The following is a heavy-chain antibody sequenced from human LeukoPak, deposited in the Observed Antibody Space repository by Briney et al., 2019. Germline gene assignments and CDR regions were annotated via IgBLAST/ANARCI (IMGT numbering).Heavy chain of an antibody. Sequence: ASVKVSCKASGYTFTSYGISWVRQAPGQGLEWMGWISAYNGNTNYAQKLQGRVTMTTDTSTSTAYMELRSLRSDDTAVYYCARETNHYDFWSGHRGDFDYWGQGTLVTVSS. CDR1: GYTFTSYG. J-gene: IGHJ4*02. D-gene: IGHD3-3*01. V-gene: IGHV1-18*01. CDR2: ISAYNGNT. CDR3: ARETNHYDFWSGHRGDFDY.